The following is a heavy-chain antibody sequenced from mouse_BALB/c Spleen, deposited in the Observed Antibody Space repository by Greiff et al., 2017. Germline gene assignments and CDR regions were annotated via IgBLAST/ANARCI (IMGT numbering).Heavy chain of an antibody. CDR2: INPYNGAT. Sequence: VQLKESGPELVKPGASVKISCKASGYSFTGYYMHWVKQSHVKSLEWIGRINPYNGATSYNQNFKDKASLTVDKSSSTAYMELHSLTSEDSAVYYCARWPYVWGQGTTLTVSS. CDR1: GYSFTGYY. V-gene: IGHV1-31*01. J-gene: IGHJ2*01. CDR3: ARWPYV. D-gene: IGHD2-12*01.